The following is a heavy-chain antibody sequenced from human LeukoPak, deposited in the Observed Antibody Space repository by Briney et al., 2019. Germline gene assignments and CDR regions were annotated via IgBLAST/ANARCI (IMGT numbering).Heavy chain of an antibody. D-gene: IGHD2-2*01. CDR2: ISGNGGST. J-gene: IGHJ5*02. CDR1: GFAFSSYA. CDR3: AKDLRGYCSSTSCYNWFDP. V-gene: IGHV3-23*01. Sequence: GGALRLSCAASGFAFSSYAMSWVRQAPGKGLEWVSAISGNGGSTYYADSVKGRFTISRDNSKNTLYLKMNGLRAEDTAVYYCAKDLRGYCSSTSCYNWFDPWGQGTLVTVSS.